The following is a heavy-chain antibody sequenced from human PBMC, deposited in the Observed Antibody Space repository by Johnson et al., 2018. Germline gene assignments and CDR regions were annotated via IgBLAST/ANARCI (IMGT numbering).Heavy chain of an antibody. J-gene: IGHJ6*03. CDR2: IRNKPNSYPK. V-gene: IGHV3-72*01. CDR3: TTERDSNSWTSSYYYYRDV. Sequence: EVQLVESGGGLVEPGGSLRLSCAASGFTFSDHYMAWVRQAPGKGLEWVGRIRNKPNSYPKEYAASVSGRLRISRDDSKNTLYQQMTSLTTESTAVYYCTTERDSNSWTSSYYYYRDVWGKGTTFTVSS. CDR1: GFTFSDHY. D-gene: IGHD6-13*01.